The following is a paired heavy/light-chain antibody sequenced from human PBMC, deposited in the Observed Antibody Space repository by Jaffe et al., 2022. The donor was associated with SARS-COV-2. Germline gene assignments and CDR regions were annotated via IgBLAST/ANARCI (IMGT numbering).Heavy chain of an antibody. CDR1: GFTFSSYV. J-gene: IGHJ6*03. D-gene: IGHD2-2*01. CDR3: AKSGSYQHYMDV. CDR2: ISGGDFGST. Sequence: EVQLVESGGGLVQPGGSLRLSCAASGFTFSSYVISWVRQAPGKGPEWVSAISGGDFGSTQYADSVKGRFTISRDNSKSTLYLQMNSLRAEDTAEYYCAKSGSYQHYMDVWGKGTTVTVSS. V-gene: IGHV3-23*04.
Light chain of an antibody. CDR3: QQYNNWPLA. J-gene: IGKJ1*01. CDR2: GAS. V-gene: IGKV3D-15*01. Sequence: EIVMTQSPGTLSVSPGERATLSCRASQSVNSNLAWYQQKPGQAPRLLIYGASTRATGIPARFSGSGSGTDFTLTISSLQSEDFAVYYCQQYNNWPLAFGQGTKVEIK. CDR1: QSVNSN.